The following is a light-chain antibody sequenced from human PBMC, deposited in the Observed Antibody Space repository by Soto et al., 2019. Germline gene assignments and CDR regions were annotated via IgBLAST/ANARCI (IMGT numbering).Light chain of an antibody. CDR3: QQYDDSALYI. V-gene: IGKV3-20*01. Sequence: EIVLTQSPGTLSLSPGERATLSCRASQNINTRYSAWYQQKPGQPPSLLIFATSTRASGIPDRFSGSGSGRDFTLTISRLEPEDSAVYFCQQYDDSALYIFGQGTSLDIK. CDR1: QNINTRY. J-gene: IGKJ2*01. CDR2: ATS.